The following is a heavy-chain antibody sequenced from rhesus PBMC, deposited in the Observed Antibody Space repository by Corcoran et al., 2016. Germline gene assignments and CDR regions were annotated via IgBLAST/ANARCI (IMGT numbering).Heavy chain of an antibody. CDR2: INSGGGRT. Sequence: EVQLVETGGGLVQPGGSLKLSCAASGFTFSSYGMSWVRQAPGKGLEWVSAINSGGGRTYYAVSGKGRFTISRDNSKNPLSLQMNSLRSEDTAVYYCVSGDYNMWTGYRYFDYWGQGVLVTVSS. CDR1: GFTFSSYG. V-gene: IGHV3S5*01. D-gene: IGHD3-3*01. J-gene: IGHJ4*01. CDR3: VSGDYNMWTGYRYFDY.